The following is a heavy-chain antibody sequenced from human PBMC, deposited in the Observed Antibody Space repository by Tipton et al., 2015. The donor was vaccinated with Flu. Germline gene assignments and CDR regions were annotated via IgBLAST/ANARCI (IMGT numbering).Heavy chain of an antibody. CDR3: ARVYDYYYYGMDV. D-gene: IGHD3-16*01. J-gene: IGHJ6*02. Sequence: QVQLVQSGAEVKKPGASVKVSCKASGYTFTSYYMHWVGQAPGQGVEWMGIINPSGGSTSYAQKFQGRVTMTRDTSTSTVYMELSSLGSEDTAVYYCARVYDYYYYGMDVWGQGTTVTVSS. V-gene: IGHV1-46*01. CDR1: GYTFTSYY. CDR2: INPSGGST.